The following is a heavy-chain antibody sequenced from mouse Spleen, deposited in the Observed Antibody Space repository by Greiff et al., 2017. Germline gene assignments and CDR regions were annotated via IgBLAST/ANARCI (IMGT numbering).Heavy chain of an antibody. CDR3: ARSNDGYPPFAY. CDR1: GYTFTDYA. J-gene: IGHJ3*01. CDR2: ISTYYGDA. Sequence: QVQLQQSGAELVRPGASVKISCKGSGYTFTDYAMHWVKQSHAKSLEWIGVISTYYGDASYNQKFKGKATMTVDKSSSTAYMELASLTSEDSAIYYCARSNDGYPPFAYWGQGTLVTVSA. V-gene: IGHV1S137*01. D-gene: IGHD2-3*01.